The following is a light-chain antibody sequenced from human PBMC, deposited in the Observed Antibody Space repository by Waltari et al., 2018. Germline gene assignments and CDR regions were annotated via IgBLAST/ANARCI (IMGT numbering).Light chain of an antibody. CDR2: GVS. CDR3: QQYNNWPPYT. J-gene: IGKJ2*01. V-gene: IGKV3-15*01. CDR1: QSVSSN. Sequence: EIVMTQSPAPLSVSPGERATLSCSASQSVSSNLAWYQQKPGQAPMLLIYGVSTRATGIPARFSGSGSGTEFTLTISSLQSEDFAVYYCQQYNNWPPYTFGQGTKLEIK.